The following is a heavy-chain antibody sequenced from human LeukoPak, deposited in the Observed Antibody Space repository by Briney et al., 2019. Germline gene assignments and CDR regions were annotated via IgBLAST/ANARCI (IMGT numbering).Heavy chain of an antibody. V-gene: IGHV4-30-2*01. D-gene: IGHD2-2*03. CDR3: ARGLGS. J-gene: IGHJ5*02. Sequence: PSQTLSLTCAVSSGSITSGAYSWNWIRQPPGKGLEWIGYIYHSGSTNYNPSLKSRVTISVDTSKNQFSLKLSSVTAADTAVYYCARGLGSWGQGTLVTVSS. CDR1: SGSITSGAYS. CDR2: IYHSGST.